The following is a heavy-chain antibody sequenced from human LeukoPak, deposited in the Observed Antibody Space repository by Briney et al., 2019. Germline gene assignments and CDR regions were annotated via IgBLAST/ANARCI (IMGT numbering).Heavy chain of an antibody. Sequence: SETLSLTCTVSGGSISSYYWGWIRQPPGKGLEWIGSIYYSGSTYYNPSLKSRVTISVDTSKNQFSLKLSSVTAADTAVYYCASGVCSSTSCQFNFDYWGQGTLVTVSS. CDR1: GGSISSYY. D-gene: IGHD2-2*01. V-gene: IGHV4-39*07. J-gene: IGHJ4*02. CDR2: IYYSGST. CDR3: ASGVCSSTSCQFNFDY.